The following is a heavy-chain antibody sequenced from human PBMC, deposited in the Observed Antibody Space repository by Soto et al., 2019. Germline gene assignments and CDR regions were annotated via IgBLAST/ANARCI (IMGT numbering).Heavy chain of an antibody. V-gene: IGHV1-69*06. Sequence: SVKVSCKASGGTFSSLDINWLRQAPGQGLEWMGGIIPVSETTNYAQIFQGRVSIVADKSTSTAYMELSRLRSEDTAVYYCARALLSHSYDSGGYDSYFHAMDVWGQGTPVTVSS. D-gene: IGHD3-22*01. CDR2: IIPVSETT. J-gene: IGHJ6*02. CDR3: ARALLSHSYDSGGYDSYFHAMDV. CDR1: GGTFSSLD.